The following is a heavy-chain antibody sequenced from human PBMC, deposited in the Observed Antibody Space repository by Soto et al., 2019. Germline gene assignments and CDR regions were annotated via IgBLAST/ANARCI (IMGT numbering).Heavy chain of an antibody. Sequence: SETLSLTCTVSGGSISSGGYYLSWIRQHPGKRLEWIGYIYYSGATYYNPSLKSRVSISVDTPKNQFSLKLSSVTAADTAVYYCARASSARGYSYGYWFDPWGQGTLVTVS. CDR2: IYYSGAT. CDR1: GGSISSGGYY. D-gene: IGHD5-18*01. J-gene: IGHJ5*02. V-gene: IGHV4-31*03. CDR3: ARASSARGYSYGYWFDP.